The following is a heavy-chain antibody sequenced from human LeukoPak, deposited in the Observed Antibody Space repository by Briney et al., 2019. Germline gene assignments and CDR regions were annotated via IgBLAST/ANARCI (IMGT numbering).Heavy chain of an antibody. J-gene: IGHJ4*02. Sequence: SETLSLTCAVYGGSFSGYYWSWIRQPPGKGLEWIGEINHSGSTNYNPSLKSRVTISVDTSKNQFSLKLSSVTAADTAVYYCARDSIAARPFDYWGQGTLVNVSS. CDR2: INHSGST. D-gene: IGHD6-6*01. CDR1: GGSFSGYY. CDR3: ARDSIAARPFDY. V-gene: IGHV4-34*01.